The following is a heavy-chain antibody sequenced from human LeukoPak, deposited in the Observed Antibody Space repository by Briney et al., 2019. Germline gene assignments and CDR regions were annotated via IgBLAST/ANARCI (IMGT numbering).Heavy chain of an antibody. D-gene: IGHD3-10*01. J-gene: IGHJ6*03. CDR2: IKPDGSYR. CDR3: ARAFGNYYGSGSYFDYYYYYMDV. V-gene: IGHV3-74*01. CDR1: GFTFRSYW. Sequence: AGGSLRLSCAASGFTFRSYWMHWVRQAPGKGLVWVSRIKPDGSYRDYADSVKGRFTISRDNSKNTLYLQMNSLRAEDTAVYYCARAFGNYYGSGSYFDYYYYYMDVWGKGTTVTISS.